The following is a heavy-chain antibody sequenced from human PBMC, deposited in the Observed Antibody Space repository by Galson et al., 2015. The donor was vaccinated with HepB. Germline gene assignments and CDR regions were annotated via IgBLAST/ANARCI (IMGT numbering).Heavy chain of an antibody. D-gene: IGHD4-17*01. CDR2: IRSKAYGGTT. CDR3: TRETVTTSYGMDV. J-gene: IGHJ6*02. Sequence: SLRLSCAASGFTFGDYAMSWVRQAPGKGLEWVGFIRSKAYGGTTEYAASVKGRFTISRDDSKSIAYLQMNSLKTEDTAVYYCTRETVTTSYGMDVWGQGTTVTVSS. V-gene: IGHV3-49*04. CDR1: GFTFGDYA.